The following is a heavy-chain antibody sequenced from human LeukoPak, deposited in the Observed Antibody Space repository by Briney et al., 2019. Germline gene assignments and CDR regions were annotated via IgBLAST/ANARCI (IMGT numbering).Heavy chain of an antibody. J-gene: IGHJ5*02. CDR1: GGTFNNSA. V-gene: IGHV1-69*05. D-gene: IGHD4-17*01. CDR3: ARDVHGDYGSGWFGP. CDR2: IMPLFGTA. Sequence: SSVKVSCKTSGGTFNNSAISWVRQAPGQGLEWLGGIMPLFGTAGYAQKFQGRVTITKDESTRTVYLELTSLTSDDTAAYYCARDVHGDYGSGWFGPWGQGTLVSVSS.